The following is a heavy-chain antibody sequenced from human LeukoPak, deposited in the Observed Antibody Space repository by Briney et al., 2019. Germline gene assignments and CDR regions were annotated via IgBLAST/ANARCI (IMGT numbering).Heavy chain of an antibody. CDR2: ISGSGGST. V-gene: IGHV3-23*01. J-gene: IGHJ4*02. CDR1: GFTFSSYA. Sequence: GGSLRLSCAASGFTFSSYAMSWVRQAPGKGLEWVSAISGSGGSTYYADSVKGRFTIPRDNSKNTLYLQMNSLRAEDTAVYYCAKTAKVFGGSHPRYFDYWGQGTLVTVSS. CDR3: AKTAKVFGGSHPRYFDY. D-gene: IGHD2-15*01.